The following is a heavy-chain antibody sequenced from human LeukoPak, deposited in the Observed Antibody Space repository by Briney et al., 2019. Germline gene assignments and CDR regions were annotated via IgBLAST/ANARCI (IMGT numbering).Heavy chain of an antibody. CDR1: GGSISSGGYY. V-gene: IGHV4-39*01. Sequence: PSETLSLTCTVSGGSISSGGYYWSWIRQHPGKGLEWIGSIYYSGSTYYNPSLKSRVTISVDTSKNQFSLKLSSVTAADTAVYYCARLIDYDFWSGYSYYFDYWGQGTLVTVSS. J-gene: IGHJ4*02. CDR2: IYYSGST. CDR3: ARLIDYDFWSGYSYYFDY. D-gene: IGHD3-3*01.